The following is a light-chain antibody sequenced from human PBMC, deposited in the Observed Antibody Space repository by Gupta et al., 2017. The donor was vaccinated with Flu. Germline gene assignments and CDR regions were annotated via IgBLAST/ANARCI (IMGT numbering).Light chain of an antibody. Sequence: QSTLTQPPQVSAAPGQMVTISCSGGSSNIGKNHVSWYQQLPGTAPKLLVYDNDKRPSAIPDRFSGSKSGTSATLGIXGXETGDEXDYYCGTWDSSLSMWLFGGGTKLTVL. J-gene: IGLJ2*01. CDR1: SSNIGKNH. V-gene: IGLV1-51*01. CDR2: DND. CDR3: GTWDSSLSMWL.